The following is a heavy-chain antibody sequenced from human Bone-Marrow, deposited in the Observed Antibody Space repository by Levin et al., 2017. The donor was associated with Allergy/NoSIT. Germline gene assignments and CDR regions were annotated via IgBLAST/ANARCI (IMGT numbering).Heavy chain of an antibody. Sequence: SQTLSLTCAVYGGSFSGFYWSWIRQPPGKGLEWIGEINHSGSSNHNPSLKSRVTISVDTSKNQFSLNLSSVTAADTAVYYCARAAIPRHSYDSGTWVNSFDPWGQGTLVTVSS. J-gene: IGHJ5*02. V-gene: IGHV4-34*01. CDR3: ARAAIPRHSYDSGTWVNSFDP. D-gene: IGHD3-10*01. CDR2: INHSGSS. CDR1: GGSFSGFY.